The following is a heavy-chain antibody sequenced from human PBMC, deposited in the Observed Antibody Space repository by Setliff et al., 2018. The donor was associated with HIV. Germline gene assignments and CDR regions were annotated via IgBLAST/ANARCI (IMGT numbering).Heavy chain of an antibody. CDR2: IHYTGST. CDR3: ARTSSYGGSYYERAFDI. CDR1: GDSISGHY. V-gene: IGHV4-59*11. Sequence: PPETLSLTCILSGDSISGHYWSWIRQPPGRGLEWIGTIHYTGSTVYNPSFTSRVSISLDTSKNQFSLKVNSVNAADTAVYYCARTSSYGGSYYERAFDIWGPGTMVTVSS. J-gene: IGHJ3*02. D-gene: IGHD1-26*01.